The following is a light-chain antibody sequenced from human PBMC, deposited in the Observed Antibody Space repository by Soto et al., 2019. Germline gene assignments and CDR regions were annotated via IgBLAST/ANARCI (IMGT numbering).Light chain of an antibody. J-gene: IGKJ3*01. CDR3: QQDINWPPFT. Sequence: EIVMTQSPATLSVSPGERATLSCRASQTVSRNVAWYQQKPGQSPRLLFYGASSRATGIPARFSAGGSGTEFTLTIDSLQSEDFAVYFCQQDINWPPFTFGPGTKLEIK. V-gene: IGKV3-15*01. CDR1: QTVSRN. CDR2: GAS.